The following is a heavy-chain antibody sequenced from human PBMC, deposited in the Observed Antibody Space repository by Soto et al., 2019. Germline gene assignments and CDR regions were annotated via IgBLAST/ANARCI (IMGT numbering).Heavy chain of an antibody. J-gene: IGHJ6*02. CDR1: GFTFSSYW. CDR3: ARSRPSGGMDV. CDR2: INSDGSST. V-gene: IGHV3-74*01. Sequence: PGVSLRLSCAASGFTFSSYWMHWVRQAPGKGLVWVSRINSDGSSTSYADSVKGRFTISRDNAKNTLYPQMNSLRAEDTAVYYCARSRPSGGMDVWGQGTTVTVSS.